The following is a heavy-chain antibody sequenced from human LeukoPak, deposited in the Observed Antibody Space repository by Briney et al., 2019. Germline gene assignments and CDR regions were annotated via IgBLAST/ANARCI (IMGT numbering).Heavy chain of an antibody. D-gene: IGHD2-21*01. Sequence: GGSLRLSCAASGFTFSSYSMNWVRQAPGKGLEWVSSISISGSYIYYADSVKGRFTISRDNANNSLYLQMNSLRAEDTAVYYCAMRRHCGGDCYGFDYWGQGTLVTVSS. CDR1: GFTFSSYS. CDR2: ISISGSYI. V-gene: IGHV3-21*01. J-gene: IGHJ4*02. CDR3: AMRRHCGGDCYGFDY.